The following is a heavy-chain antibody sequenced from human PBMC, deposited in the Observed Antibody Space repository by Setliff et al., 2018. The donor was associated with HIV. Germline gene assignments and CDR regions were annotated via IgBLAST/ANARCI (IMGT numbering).Heavy chain of an antibody. CDR2: IYTTGST. CDR1: GGSISSGYYY. Sequence: SETLSLTCTVSGGSISSGYYYWTWIRQPAGKGLEWIGRIYTTGSTNYSPSLKSRVTMSLDTSKNQFSLTLSSVTAVDTAVYYCARFCRGGSCPDYWGQGTLVTAPQ. CDR3: ARFCRGGSCPDY. D-gene: IGHD2-15*01. J-gene: IGHJ4*02. V-gene: IGHV4-61*02.